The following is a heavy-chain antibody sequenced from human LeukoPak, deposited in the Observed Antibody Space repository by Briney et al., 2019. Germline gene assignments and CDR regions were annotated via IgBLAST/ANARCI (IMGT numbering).Heavy chain of an antibody. Sequence: GGSLRLSCAASGFTFSDYYMSWIRQAPGKGLEWVSYINTRGSTIYYADSVKGRFTISRNNAKNTMYLQMNSLRVEDTAVYYCARSSGGGFDYWGQGTLVTVSS. J-gene: IGHJ4*02. CDR3: ARSSGGGFDY. CDR2: INTRGSTI. V-gene: IGHV3-11*04. D-gene: IGHD1-14*01. CDR1: GFTFSDYY.